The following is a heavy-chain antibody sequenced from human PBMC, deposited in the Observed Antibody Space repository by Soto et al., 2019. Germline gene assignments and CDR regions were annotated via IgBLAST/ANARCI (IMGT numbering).Heavy chain of an antibody. Sequence: GASVKVSCKASGGTFSSYAISWVRQAPGQGLEWMGGIIPIFGTANYAQKFQGRVTITADKSTSTAYMELSSLRSEDTAVYYCARSGLPTVTTSVDYWGQGTLVTVSS. CDR1: GGTFSSYA. CDR2: IIPIFGTA. CDR3: ARSGLPTVTTSVDY. J-gene: IGHJ4*02. D-gene: IGHD4-17*01. V-gene: IGHV1-69*06.